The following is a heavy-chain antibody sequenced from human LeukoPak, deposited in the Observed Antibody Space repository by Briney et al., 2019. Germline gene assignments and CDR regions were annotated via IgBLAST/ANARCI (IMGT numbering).Heavy chain of an antibody. CDR2: FYYGAST. V-gene: IGHV4-39*07. J-gene: IGHJ4*02. Sequence: SETLSLTCSVSGGSISGSNYYWGWVRQSPGKGLEWIGTFYYGASTYYNPSLKSRVTVSVDTSKNQFSLQLSSVTAADTAVYYCARVSVGVTKSFDHWGQGTLVSVSS. CDR1: GGSISGSNYY. CDR3: ARVSVGVTKSFDH. D-gene: IGHD1-26*01.